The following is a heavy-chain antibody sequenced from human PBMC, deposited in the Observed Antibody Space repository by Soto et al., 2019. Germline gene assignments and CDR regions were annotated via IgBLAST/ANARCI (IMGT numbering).Heavy chain of an antibody. J-gene: IGHJ5*02. CDR2: IIPAFRKA. D-gene: IGHD6-13*01. V-gene: IGHV1-69*01. CDR3: ERDRGIAAAGLGGNWLDP. Sequence: QVQLVQSGAEVKKPGSSVKVSCKASGGTFSSYGISWVRQAPGQGLEWMGGIIPAFRKANYAQKFQGRVTITADESTSTADMELSTLSSEDTAVYYCERDRGIAAAGLGGNWLDPWGQGTLVTVSS. CDR1: GGTFSSYG.